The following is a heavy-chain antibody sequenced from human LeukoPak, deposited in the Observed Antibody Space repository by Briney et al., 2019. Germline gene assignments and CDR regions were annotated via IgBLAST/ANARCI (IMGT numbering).Heavy chain of an antibody. CDR3: ARLFPSYDYVWGSYRINAFDI. V-gene: IGHV4-59*08. J-gene: IGHJ3*02. D-gene: IGHD3-16*02. CDR2: IYYSGST. CDR1: GGSISSYY. Sequence: SETLSLTCTVSGGSISSYYWSWIRQPPGKGLEWIGYIYYSGSTNYNPFLKSRVTISVDTSKNQFSLKLSSVTAADTAVYYCARLFPSYDYVWGSYRINAFDIWGQGTMVTVSS.